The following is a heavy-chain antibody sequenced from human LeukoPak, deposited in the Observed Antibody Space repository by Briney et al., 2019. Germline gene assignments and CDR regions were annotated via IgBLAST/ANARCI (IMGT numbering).Heavy chain of an antibody. CDR2: VCESGTT. D-gene: IGHD3-3*01. Sequence: KPSETVSLTCTVSGDSFSRGGYYESWARRRPGKGLEWIGYVCESGTTYHNPSLKRRLIISVDTSKNQFSLHLNSVTAADTAVYYCARQISHGYGFWSGWQPRFDSWGQGTLVTVSS. J-gene: IGHJ4*02. CDR3: ARQISHGYGFWSGWQPRFDS. CDR1: GDSFSRGGYY. V-gene: IGHV4-31*03.